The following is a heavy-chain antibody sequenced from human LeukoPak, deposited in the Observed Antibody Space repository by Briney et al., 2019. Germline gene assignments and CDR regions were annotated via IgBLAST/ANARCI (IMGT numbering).Heavy chain of an antibody. CDR2: IKQDGTEK. Sequence: GGSLRLSCAASGFTFSNYWMTWVRQAPGKGLEWVANIKQDGTEKYYVDSVKGRFTISRDNSKNTLYLQMNSLRAEDTAVYYCARGGIVVVVAANFDYWGQGTLVTVSS. V-gene: IGHV3-7*04. J-gene: IGHJ4*02. CDR3: ARGGIVVVVAANFDY. D-gene: IGHD2-15*01. CDR1: GFTFSNYW.